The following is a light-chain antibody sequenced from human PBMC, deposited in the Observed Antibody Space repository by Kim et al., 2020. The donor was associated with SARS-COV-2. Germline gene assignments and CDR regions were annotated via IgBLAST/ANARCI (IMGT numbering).Light chain of an antibody. CDR2: DVN. Sequence: QSALTQPASVSGSPGQSITISCSGTNSDVGIYNLVSWFQHHPDKAPKLIIYDVNKRPPGVSDRFSGSKSANTASLTISGLQSEDEADYFCCSYAGRDTFVLFGGGTQLTVL. V-gene: IGLV2-23*02. J-gene: IGLJ2*01. CDR3: CSYAGRDTFVL. CDR1: NSDVGIYNL.